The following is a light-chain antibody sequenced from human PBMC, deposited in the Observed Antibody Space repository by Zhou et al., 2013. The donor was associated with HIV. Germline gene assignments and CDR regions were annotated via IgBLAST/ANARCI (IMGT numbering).Light chain of an antibody. J-gene: IGKJ5*01. CDR3: QRYNSRPLIT. Sequence: DIQMTQSPASLSASIGDRVTITCRASQGIYNSLAWYQQKPGKAPDLLIYSASTLQSGVPSRFSGSGYGTDFTLTISNLQPEDVAIYYCQRYNSRPLITFGPGTRLDIK. CDR2: SAS. V-gene: IGKV1-27*01. CDR1: QGIYNS.